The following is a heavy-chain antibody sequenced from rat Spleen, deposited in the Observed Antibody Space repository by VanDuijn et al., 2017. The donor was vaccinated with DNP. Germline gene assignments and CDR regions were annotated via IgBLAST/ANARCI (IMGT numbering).Heavy chain of an antibody. V-gene: IGHV5-7*01. Sequence: EVQLVESGGGLVQPGRSLKLSCAASGFTFNDYNMAWVRQAPEKGLEWVATISFDGSTTYYRDSVKGRFTISRDNAKSTLYLQMDSLRSEDTATYYCTSPVPSGHYVMDAWGQGTSVTVSS. CDR1: GFTFNDYN. CDR3: TSPVPSGHYVMDA. J-gene: IGHJ4*01. CDR2: ISFDGSTT. D-gene: IGHD4-3*01.